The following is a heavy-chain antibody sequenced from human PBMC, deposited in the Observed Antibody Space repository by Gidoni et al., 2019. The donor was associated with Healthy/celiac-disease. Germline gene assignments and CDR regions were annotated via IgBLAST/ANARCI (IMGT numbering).Heavy chain of an antibody. Sequence: EVQLVQSGAEVKKPGESLKISCKGSGYRFTSYWLGWVRQMPGKGLEWMGIIYPGDSDTRYSPSFQGQVTISADKSISTAYLQWSSLKASDTAMYYCARWGPTVAGNEWYFDYWGQGTLVTVSS. CDR1: GYRFTSYW. CDR3: ARWGPTVAGNEWYFDY. J-gene: IGHJ4*02. CDR2: IYPGDSDT. D-gene: IGHD6-19*01. V-gene: IGHV5-51*01.